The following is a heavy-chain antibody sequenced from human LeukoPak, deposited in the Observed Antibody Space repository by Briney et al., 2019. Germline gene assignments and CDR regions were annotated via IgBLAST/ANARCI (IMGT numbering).Heavy chain of an antibody. CDR3: ASSRELPPDEAGYYYYYMDV. CDR2: IIPIFGTA. J-gene: IGHJ6*03. D-gene: IGHD1-26*01. Sequence: EASVKVSCKASGGTFSSYAISWVRQAPGQGLEWMGGIIPIFGTANYAQKFQGRVTITTDESTSTAYMELSSLRSEDTAVYYCASSRELPPDEAGYYYYYMDVWGKGTTVTVSS. CDR1: GGTFSSYA. V-gene: IGHV1-69*05.